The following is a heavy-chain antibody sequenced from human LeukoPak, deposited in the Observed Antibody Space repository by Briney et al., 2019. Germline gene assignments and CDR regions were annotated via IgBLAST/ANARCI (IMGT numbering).Heavy chain of an antibody. Sequence: GGSLRLSCAASGFTFNAYAMHWVRQAPGKGLEWVAVVANDGRDKQYADSMKGRFSIYRDNSENMLYLQMNTLIAEDTAVYYCARDRYAPAKYDFNYWGRGSLLTVPS. CDR1: GFTFNAYA. D-gene: IGHD2-15*01. J-gene: IGHJ4*02. CDR2: VANDGRDK. V-gene: IGHV3-30*01. CDR3: ARDRYAPAKYDFNY.